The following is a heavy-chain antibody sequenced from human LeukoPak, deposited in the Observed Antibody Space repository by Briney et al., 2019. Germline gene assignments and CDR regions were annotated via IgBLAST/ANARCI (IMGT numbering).Heavy chain of an antibody. J-gene: IGHJ4*02. Sequence: PGGSLRLSCLASGFTFRRHAMSWIRQAPGKGLEWIAALSGSGTSTYYADSVKGRFTISRDNSKSTLFLQMNSLRAEDTAIYYCAKDLLFELWLGNFDFRGQGTLVSVSS. CDR3: AKDLLFELWLGNFDF. CDR2: LSGSGTST. V-gene: IGHV3-23*01. CDR1: GFTFRRHA. D-gene: IGHD3-10*01.